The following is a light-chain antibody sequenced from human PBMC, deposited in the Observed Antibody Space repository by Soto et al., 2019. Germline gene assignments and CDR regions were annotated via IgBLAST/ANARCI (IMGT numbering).Light chain of an antibody. CDR1: QSVSSN. J-gene: IGKJ5*01. V-gene: IGKV3-20*01. CDR2: GAS. Sequence: EIVMTQSPATLSVSPGETATLSCRASQSVSSNLAWYHQKPGQPPRLLIYGASSRATGIPDRFSGSGSGTDFTLTISRLEPEDFAVYYCHQYGSSPTFGQGTRLEI. CDR3: HQYGSSPT.